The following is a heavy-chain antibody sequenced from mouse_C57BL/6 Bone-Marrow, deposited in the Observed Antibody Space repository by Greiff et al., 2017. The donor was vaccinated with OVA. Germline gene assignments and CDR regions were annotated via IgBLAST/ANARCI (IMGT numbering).Heavy chain of an antibody. J-gene: IGHJ3*01. V-gene: IGHV1-81*01. CDR2: IYPRSGNT. CDR3: ARRGTRFAY. CDR1: GYTFTSYG. Sequence: VQRVESGAELARPGASVKLSCKASGYTFTSYGISWVKQRTGQGLEWIGEIYPRSGNTYYNEKFKGKATLTADKSSSTAYMELRSLTSEDSAVYFCARRGTRFAYWGQGTLVTVSA.